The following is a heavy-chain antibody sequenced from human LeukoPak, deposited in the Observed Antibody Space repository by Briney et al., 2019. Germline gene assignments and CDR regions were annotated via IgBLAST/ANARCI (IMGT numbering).Heavy chain of an antibody. V-gene: IGHV3-7*03. CDR3: ARGGGLDV. CDR1: GFTYSNVW. J-gene: IGHJ6*02. Sequence: GGSLRLSCAASGFTYSNVWMNWVRQAPGKGLEWVASINHNGNVNYYVDSVKGRFTISRNNAKNSLYLQMSNLRAEDTAVYFCARGGGLDVWGQGATVTVSS. D-gene: IGHD3-16*01. CDR2: INHNGNVN.